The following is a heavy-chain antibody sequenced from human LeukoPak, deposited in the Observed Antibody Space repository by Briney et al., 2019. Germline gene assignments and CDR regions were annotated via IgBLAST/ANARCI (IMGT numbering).Heavy chain of an antibody. D-gene: IGHD4-17*01. V-gene: IGHV3-23*01. CDR1: GFTLRSYA. CDR3: AKDSSYTVYDAFDI. J-gene: IGHJ3*02. Sequence: PGGSLSLSCAASGFTLRSYAMSWVRQAPGKGLEWVSGISGSGVSTYYADSVKGRFTISRDNSKDTLYLQMNSLRAEDTALYYCAKDSSYTVYDAFDIWGQGTMVTVSS. CDR2: ISGSGVST.